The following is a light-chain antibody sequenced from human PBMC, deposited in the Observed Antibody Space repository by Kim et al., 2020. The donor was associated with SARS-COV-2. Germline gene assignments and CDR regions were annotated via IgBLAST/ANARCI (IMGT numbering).Light chain of an antibody. Sequence: PGKTAWSSGGGNNSGSKSVHWYQKKPGKAPVLVMYYDSDRPSGIPERFSGSNSGNTATLTISRVEAGDEANYYCQVWDSTSDHPVFGGGTQLTVL. V-gene: IGLV3-21*04. CDR3: QVWDSTSDHPV. CDR2: YDS. CDR1: NSGSKS. J-gene: IGLJ3*02.